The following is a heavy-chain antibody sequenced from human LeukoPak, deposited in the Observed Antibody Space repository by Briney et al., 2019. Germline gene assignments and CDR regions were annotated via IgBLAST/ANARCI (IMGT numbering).Heavy chain of an antibody. CDR3: ARGSDYDILTGYRHADEYFQH. CDR1: GDSISSGDYY. Sequence: SETLSLTCTVSGDSISSGDYYWSWIRQPAGKGLEWIGRISSSGSTNYNPSLKSRVTISVDTSKNQFSLKLSSVTAADTAVYYCARGSDYDILTGYRHADEYFQHWGQGTLVTVSS. D-gene: IGHD3-9*01. V-gene: IGHV4-61*02. CDR2: ISSSGST. J-gene: IGHJ1*01.